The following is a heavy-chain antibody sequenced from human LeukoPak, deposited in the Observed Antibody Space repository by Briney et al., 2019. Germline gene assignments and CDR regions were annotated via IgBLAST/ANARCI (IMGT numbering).Heavy chain of an antibody. CDR3: ATAVAGLFEYFDY. CDR1: GYTLTELS. J-gene: IGHJ4*02. V-gene: IGHV1-24*01. D-gene: IGHD6-19*01. CDR2: FDPEDGET. Sequence: ASVKVSCKVSGYTLTELSMHCVRQAAGKGLEWMGGFDPEDGETIYAQKFQGRVTMTEDTSTDTAYMELSSLRSEDTAVYYCATAVAGLFEYFDYWGQGTLVTVSS.